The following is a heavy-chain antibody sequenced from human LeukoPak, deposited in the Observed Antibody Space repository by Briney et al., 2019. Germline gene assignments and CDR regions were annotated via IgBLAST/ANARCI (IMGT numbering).Heavy chain of an antibody. CDR2: RSYDGSNK. J-gene: IGHJ4*02. CDR1: GLTFSDYY. CDR3: AKILPDTVTADY. Sequence: PGGSLRLSCAASGLTFSDYYMSWIRQAPGKGLEWVAVRSYDGSNKYYADSVKGRFTISRDNSKNTLYLQMNSLRAEDTAVYYCAKILPDTVTADYWGQGTLVTVSS. V-gene: IGHV3-30*18. D-gene: IGHD4-11*01.